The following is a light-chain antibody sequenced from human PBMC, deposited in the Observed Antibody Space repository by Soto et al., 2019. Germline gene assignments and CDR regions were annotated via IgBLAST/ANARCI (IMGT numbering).Light chain of an antibody. V-gene: IGLV1-51*01. J-gene: IGLJ2*01. CDR1: SSNIGHNY. CDR2: DSN. Sequence: QSVLTQPPSVSAAPGQKVTISCSGSSSNIGHNYVSWYQQLPGTAPKLLIYDSNKRPSGIPDRFSGSQSGTSATLGITGLQTGDEADYYCGTWDTTLSAGVFGGGTKVTVL. CDR3: GTWDTTLSAGV.